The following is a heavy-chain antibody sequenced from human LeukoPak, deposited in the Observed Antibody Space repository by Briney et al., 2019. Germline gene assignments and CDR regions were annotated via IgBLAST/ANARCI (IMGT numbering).Heavy chain of an antibody. Sequence: PGGSLRLSCAASGFTFSSYATHWVRQAPGKGLEWVAVISYDGSNKYYADSVKGRFTISRDNSKNTLYLQMNSLRAEDTAVYYCARDRVIQLWSYYFDYWGQGTLVTVSS. J-gene: IGHJ4*02. V-gene: IGHV3-30-3*01. CDR2: ISYDGSNK. D-gene: IGHD5-18*01. CDR3: ARDRVIQLWSYYFDY. CDR1: GFTFSSYA.